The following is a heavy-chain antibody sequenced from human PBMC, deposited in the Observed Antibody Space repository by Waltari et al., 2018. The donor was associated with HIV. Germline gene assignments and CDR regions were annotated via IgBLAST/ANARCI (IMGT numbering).Heavy chain of an antibody. D-gene: IGHD4-17*01. CDR2: INHSGST. Sequence: QVQLQQWGAGLLKPSETLSLTCAVYGGSFSGYYWSWIRQPPGKGLEWIGEINHSGSTNYNPSLKSRVTISGDTSKTQFSLKLSSVTAADTAVYYCARGAHDYGESLGYWGQGTLVTVSS. CDR1: GGSFSGYY. J-gene: IGHJ4*02. V-gene: IGHV4-34*01. CDR3: ARGAHDYGESLGY.